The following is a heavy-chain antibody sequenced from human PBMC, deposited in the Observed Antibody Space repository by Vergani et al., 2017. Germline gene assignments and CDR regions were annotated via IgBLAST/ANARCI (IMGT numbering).Heavy chain of an antibody. CDR2: IWYDGSNT. D-gene: IGHD2-2*01. J-gene: IGHJ4*02. CDR1: GFTFSSYG. Sequence: QVQLVESGGGVVQPGRSLRLSCAASGFTFSSYGMHWVRKAPGKGLEWVAVIWYDGSNTYYADAVKGRFTISRDNTKNTLYLQMNSLRAEYTAVYSCAREPVGQIVVVPAAMFDYWGQGTLVTVSS. CDR3: AREPVGQIVVVPAAMFDY. V-gene: IGHV3-33*01.